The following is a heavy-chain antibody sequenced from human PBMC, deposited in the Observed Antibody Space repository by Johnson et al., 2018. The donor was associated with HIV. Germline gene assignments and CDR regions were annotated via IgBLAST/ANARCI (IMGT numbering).Heavy chain of an antibody. J-gene: IGHJ3*02. CDR2: VSATGDST. D-gene: IGHD6-13*01. Sequence: EVQLVESGGGLIQPGGSLRLSCAASGFTIRSYAMGWVRQAPGEGLEWVSVVSATGDSTYYADSVKGRFTISRDNSKNTLYVQMNSLRAEDTAIYHCARATSASGTDNDAFDIWGQGTMVTVSS. V-gene: IGHV3-23*04. CDR1: GFTIRSYA. CDR3: ARATSASGTDNDAFDI.